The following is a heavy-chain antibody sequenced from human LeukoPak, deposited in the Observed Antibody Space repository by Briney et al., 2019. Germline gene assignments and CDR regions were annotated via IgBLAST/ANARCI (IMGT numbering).Heavy chain of an antibody. CDR1: GGSISSYY. Sequence: SETLSLTCTVSGGSISSYYWSWIRQPAGKGLEWIGRIYITGSTNYNPSLKSRVTMSVDTSKNQFSLKLSSVTAADTAVYYCARGRSGYTYGPLPDVWGQGTTVTVSS. CDR3: ARGRSGYTYGPLPDV. CDR2: IYITGST. D-gene: IGHD5-18*01. J-gene: IGHJ6*02. V-gene: IGHV4-4*07.